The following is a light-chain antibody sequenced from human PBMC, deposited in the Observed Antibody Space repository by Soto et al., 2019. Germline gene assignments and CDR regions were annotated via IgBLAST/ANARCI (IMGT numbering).Light chain of an antibody. CDR3: QQSYSIPQT. V-gene: IGKV1-39*01. Sequence: DIQMTQSPSSLSASVGDRVTITCRTSQTIANYLNWYQQKPGKAPNLLIYAAFTLQSGVPSRFSGSGSGTEFTLTISSLQSEDFATYYCQQSYSIPQTFCQGTKVEIK. CDR1: QTIANY. CDR2: AAF. J-gene: IGKJ1*01.